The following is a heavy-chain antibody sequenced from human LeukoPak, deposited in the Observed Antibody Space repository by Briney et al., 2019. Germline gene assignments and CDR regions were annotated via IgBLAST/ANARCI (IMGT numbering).Heavy chain of an antibody. V-gene: IGHV3-30*18. Sequence: GGSLRLSCAASGFTFSSYGMHWVRQAPGKGLEWVAVISYDGSNKYYADSVKGRFTISRDNSKNTLYLQMNSLRAEDTAVYYCAKSSSFRVFYYYMDVWGKGTTVTVSS. CDR2: ISYDGSNK. CDR1: GFTFSSYG. J-gene: IGHJ6*03. D-gene: IGHD3-16*01. CDR3: AKSSSFRVFYYYMDV.